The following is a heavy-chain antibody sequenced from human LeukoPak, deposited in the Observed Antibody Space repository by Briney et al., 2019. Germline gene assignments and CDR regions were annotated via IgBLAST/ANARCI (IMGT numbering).Heavy chain of an antibody. CDR1: GGSISSSSYY. J-gene: IGHJ4*02. CDR2: IYYSGST. CDR3: ARDSTVRQPFHFDY. Sequence: SETLSLTCTVSGGSISSSSYYWGWIRQPPGKGLEWIGSIYYSGSTYYNPSLKSRVTMSVDTSKNQFSLKLSSVTAADTAVYYCARDSTVRQPFHFDYWGQGTLVTVSS. V-gene: IGHV4-39*07. D-gene: IGHD2-21*01.